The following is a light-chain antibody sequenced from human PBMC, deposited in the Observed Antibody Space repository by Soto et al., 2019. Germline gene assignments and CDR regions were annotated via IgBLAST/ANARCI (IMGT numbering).Light chain of an antibody. J-gene: IGKJ5*01. V-gene: IGKV3-15*01. CDR1: QSVSSL. CDR2: RAA. Sequence: EVVLTQSPATLALSPGETATLSCRASQSVSSLLAWYQQKPGQAPSLLIYRAATRATGISGRFSGSGSGTQFTLTITSLQSVDFGVYYCQQYNDWPITFGQGTRLEIK. CDR3: QQYNDWPIT.